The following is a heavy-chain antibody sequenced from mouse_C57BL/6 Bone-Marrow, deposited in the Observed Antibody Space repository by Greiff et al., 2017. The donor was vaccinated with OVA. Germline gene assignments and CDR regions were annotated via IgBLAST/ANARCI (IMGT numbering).Heavy chain of an antibody. CDR2: ISSGSSTI. J-gene: IGHJ3*01. CDR3: ARKNYYGSGPWFAY. Sequence: VQLQQSGGGLVKPGGSLKLSCAASGFTFSDYGMHWVRQAPEKGLEWVAYISSGSSTIYYADTVKGRFTISRDNAKNTLFLQMTSLRSEDTAMYYCARKNYYGSGPWFAYWGQGTLVTVSA. CDR1: GFTFSDYG. D-gene: IGHD1-1*01. V-gene: IGHV5-17*01.